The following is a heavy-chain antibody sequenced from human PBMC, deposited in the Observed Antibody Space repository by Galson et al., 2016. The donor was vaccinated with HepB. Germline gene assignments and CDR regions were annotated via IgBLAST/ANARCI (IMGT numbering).Heavy chain of an antibody. D-gene: IGHD4-17*01. CDR1: GFTFSYFG. CDR2: IGSGDNTI. CDR3: ARTQRNGDELDY. V-gene: IGHV3-48*04. J-gene: IGHJ4*02. Sequence: SLRLSCAASGFTFSYFGMNWVRQAPGKGPEWVAYIGSGDNTIYYADSVTGRFTISRDNAKNSLFLQMNSLNAEDTAVYYCARTQRNGDELDYWGQGTLVTVS.